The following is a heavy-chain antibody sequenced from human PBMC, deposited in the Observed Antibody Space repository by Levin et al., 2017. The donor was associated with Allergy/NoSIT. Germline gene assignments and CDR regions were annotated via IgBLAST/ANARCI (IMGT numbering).Heavy chain of an antibody. CDR2: IFSNDEK. D-gene: IGHD3-9*01. V-gene: IGHV2-26*01. CDR1: GFSLSNARMG. Sequence: SGPTLVKPTETLTLTCTVSGFSLSNARMGVSWIRQPPGKALEWLAHIFSNDEKSYSTSLKSRLTISKDTSKSQVVLTMTNMDPVDTATYYCARIRRYYDILTGYYNYYYYMDVWGKGTTVTVSS. CDR3: ARIRRYYDILTGYYNYYYYMDV. J-gene: IGHJ6*03.